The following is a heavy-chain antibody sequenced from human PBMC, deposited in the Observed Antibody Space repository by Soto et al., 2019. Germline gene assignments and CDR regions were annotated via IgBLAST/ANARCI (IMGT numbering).Heavy chain of an antibody. D-gene: IGHD3-10*01. CDR3: ASRLNHYGSGSYYLPHYYYSGMDV. CDR1: GGSISSSSYY. J-gene: IGHJ6*02. Sequence: SETLSLTCTVSGGSISSSSYYWGWIRQPPGKGLEWIGSIYYSGSNYYNPPLKSRVTISVDTSKNQSSLKLSSVTAADTAVYYCASRLNHYGSGSYYLPHYYYSGMDVWGQGTTVTVSS. CDR2: IYYSGSN. V-gene: IGHV4-39*01.